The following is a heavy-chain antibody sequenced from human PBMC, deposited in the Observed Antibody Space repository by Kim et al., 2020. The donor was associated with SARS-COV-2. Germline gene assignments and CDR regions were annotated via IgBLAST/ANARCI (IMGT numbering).Heavy chain of an antibody. D-gene: IGHD3-3*01. V-gene: IGHV4-59*01. J-gene: IGHJ6*03. CDR2: TYFAERP. CDR3: ARLPAFLDWHVHHAYMDV. Sequence: ETLSLTCTVSGGSLDYYYWSWIRQPPGKGLEWIGDTYFAERPNYNPSLESRVTISLDRSNNQFSLKLSSVTAADTAVYYCARLPAFLDWHVHHAYMDV. CDR1: GGSLDYYY.